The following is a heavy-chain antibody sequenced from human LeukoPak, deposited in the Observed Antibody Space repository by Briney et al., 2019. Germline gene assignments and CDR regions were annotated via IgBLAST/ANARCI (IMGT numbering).Heavy chain of an antibody. V-gene: IGHV1-46*01. CDR3: ARDRLDYQLLFGGGFGF. CDR1: GYTFTGYY. D-gene: IGHD2-2*01. J-gene: IGHJ4*02. CDR2: IAPTGGGT. Sequence: GASVTVSCKASGYTFTGYYIHWVRQAPGQGLEWMGMIAPTGGGTTYAQRFQGRVAMTRDTSASTVYIELSSLRSEDTAVYYCARDRLDYQLLFGGGFGFWGQGTLVTVSS.